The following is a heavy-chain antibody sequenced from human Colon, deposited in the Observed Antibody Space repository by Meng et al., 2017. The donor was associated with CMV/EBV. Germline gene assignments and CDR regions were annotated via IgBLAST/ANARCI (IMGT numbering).Heavy chain of an antibody. CDR2: IYYSGSA. Sequence: SETLSLTCTVSGDSLRDHYWSWIRPPPGKGLEWMGYIYYSGSATYSPSLKSRITISVDTSKKQFSLNLRSVTPADTAMYFCARGLGHASNNSHDSWGQGTLVTVSS. J-gene: IGHJ4*02. V-gene: IGHV4-59*11. CDR1: GDSLRDHY. D-gene: IGHD1-1*01. CDR3: ARGLGHASNNSHDS.